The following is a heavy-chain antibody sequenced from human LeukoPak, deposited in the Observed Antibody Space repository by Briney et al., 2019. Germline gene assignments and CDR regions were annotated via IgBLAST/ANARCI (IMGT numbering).Heavy chain of an antibody. Sequence: PGGSLRLSCAASGFTSKSYWMSWVRQAPGKGLEWVVNINQDGSEKYYVDSVKGRFTISRDNAKNSLYLQMNRLRVEDTAVYYCARDGPAAGLYLDHWGQGILVTVSS. CDR3: ARDGPAAGLYLDH. V-gene: IGHV3-7*01. CDR2: INQDGSEK. CDR1: GFTSKSYW. D-gene: IGHD6-25*01. J-gene: IGHJ4*02.